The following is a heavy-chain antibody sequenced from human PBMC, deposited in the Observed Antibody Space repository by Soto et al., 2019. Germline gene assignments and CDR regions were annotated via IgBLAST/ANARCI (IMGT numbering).Heavy chain of an antibody. CDR3: ARELRDGYNSYYFDY. CDR1: GGPFSSYT. D-gene: IGHD5-12*01. CDR2: IIPILGIA. V-gene: IGHV1-69*08. J-gene: IGHJ4*02. Sequence: QVQLVQSGAEVKKPGSSVKVSCKASGGPFSSYTISWVRQAPGQGLEWMGRIIPILGIANYAQKFQGRVTITADKSTSTAYMELSSLRSEDTAVYYCARELRDGYNSYYFDYWGQGTLVTVSS.